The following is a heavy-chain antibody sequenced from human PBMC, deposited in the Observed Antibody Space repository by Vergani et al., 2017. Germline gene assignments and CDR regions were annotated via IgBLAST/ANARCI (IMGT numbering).Heavy chain of an antibody. CDR3: ARDTVTGSRYCDY. CDR1: GFTFSNYG. J-gene: IGHJ4*02. V-gene: IGHV3-30*02. CDR2: IRYDGSNT. D-gene: IGHD6-19*01. Sequence: QVQLVESGGGVVQPGGSLRLSCGASGFTFSNYGMHWVRQAPGKGLEWVTFIRYDGSNTYYADSVKGRFTISRDNSKNTLFLKMNSRRPEDTAVYYCARDTVTGSRYCDYWGQGTLVTVSS.